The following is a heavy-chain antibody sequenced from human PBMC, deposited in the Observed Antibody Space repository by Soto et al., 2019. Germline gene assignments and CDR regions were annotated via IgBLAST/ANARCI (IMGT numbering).Heavy chain of an antibody. CDR3: ASCGYSHYYYYGMDV. CDR1: GGSISSSSYY. J-gene: IGHJ6*02. V-gene: IGHV4-39*01. CDR2: IYYSGST. D-gene: IGHD5-18*01. Sequence: SETLSLTCTVSGGSISSSSYYWGWIRQPPGKGLEWIGSIYYSGSTYYNPSLKSRVTISIDTSKNQFSLKLSSVTAADTAVYYCASCGYSHYYYYGMDVWGQGTTVTVSS.